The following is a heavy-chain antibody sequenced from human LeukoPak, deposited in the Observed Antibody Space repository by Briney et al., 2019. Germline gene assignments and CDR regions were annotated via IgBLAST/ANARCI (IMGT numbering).Heavy chain of an antibody. Sequence: GGSLRLSCAASGFTFSSYSMNWVRQAPGEGLEWVSSISSSSSYIYYADSVKGRFTISRDNAKNSLHLQMNSLRAEDTAVYYCARSYAEADAFDIWGQGTMVTVSS. CDR1: GFTFSSYS. CDR3: ARSYAEADAFDI. V-gene: IGHV3-21*01. CDR2: ISSSSSYI. J-gene: IGHJ3*02. D-gene: IGHD1-26*01.